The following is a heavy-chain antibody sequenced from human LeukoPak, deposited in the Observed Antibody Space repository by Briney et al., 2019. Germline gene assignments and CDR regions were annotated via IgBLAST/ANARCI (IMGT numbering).Heavy chain of an antibody. V-gene: IGHV1-18*04. J-gene: IGHJ5*02. CDR3: ARDRCSSTSCYREAPVNNWFDP. D-gene: IGHD2-2*01. CDR1: GYTFTSYG. Sequence: ASVTVSCKASGYTFTSYGISWVRQAPGQGLEWMGWISASNGNTNYAQKLQGRVTMTTDTSTSTAYMELRSLRSDDTAVYYCARDRCSSTSCYREAPVNNWFDPWGQGTLVTVSS. CDR2: ISASNGNT.